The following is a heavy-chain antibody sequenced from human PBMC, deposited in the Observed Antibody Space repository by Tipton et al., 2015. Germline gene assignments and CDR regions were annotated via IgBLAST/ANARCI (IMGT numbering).Heavy chain of an antibody. CDR1: GVSISSSSYY. Sequence: TLSLTCTVSGVSISSSSYYWGWIRQPPGKGLEWIGSIYYRGSTYYSADVKSRVTISVDMSKNQFSLQLSSVTAADTAVYYCAREVWDTDRSGYDYWGQGTLVTVSS. CDR2: IYYRGST. J-gene: IGHJ4*02. D-gene: IGHD3-3*01. V-gene: IGHV4-39*07. CDR3: AREVWDTDRSGYDY.